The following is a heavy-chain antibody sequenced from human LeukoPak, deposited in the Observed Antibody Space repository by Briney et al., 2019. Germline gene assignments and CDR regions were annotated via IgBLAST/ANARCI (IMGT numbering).Heavy chain of an antibody. V-gene: IGHV3-53*01. CDR3: AREGYCSSTSCYTLRDAFDI. D-gene: IGHD2-2*02. Sequence: GGSLRLSCAASGFTVSSNYMSWVRQAPGKGLEWVSVIYSGGSTYYADSVKGRFTISRDNSKNTLYLQMNSLRAEDTAVYYCAREGYCSSTSCYTLRDAFDIWGQGTMVTVSS. CDR2: IYSGGST. J-gene: IGHJ3*02. CDR1: GFTVSSNY.